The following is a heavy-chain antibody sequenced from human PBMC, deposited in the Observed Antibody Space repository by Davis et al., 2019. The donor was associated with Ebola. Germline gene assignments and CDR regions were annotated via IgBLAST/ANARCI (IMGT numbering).Heavy chain of an antibody. Sequence: MPGGSLRLSCTVSGGSISSSSYYWSWIRQPPGKGLEWIGEINHSGSTNYNPSLKSRVTISVDTSKNQFSLKLSSVTAADTAVYYCARGRITMLVVVTASYYYAVDVWGKGTTVTVSS. CDR3: ARGRITMLVVVTASYYYAVDV. D-gene: IGHD2-21*02. J-gene: IGHJ6*04. CDR2: INHSGST. CDR1: GGSISSSSYY. V-gene: IGHV4-39*07.